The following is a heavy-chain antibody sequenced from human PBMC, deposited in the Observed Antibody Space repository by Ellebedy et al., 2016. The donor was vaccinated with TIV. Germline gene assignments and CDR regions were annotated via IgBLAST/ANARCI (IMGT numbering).Heavy chain of an antibody. CDR1: GGSFSGYY. CDR2: INHSGST. J-gene: IGHJ4*02. CDR3: ARDKSSWGSGDYFDY. V-gene: IGHV4-34*01. D-gene: IGHD6-13*01. Sequence: MPSETLSLTCAVYGGSFSGYYWSWIRQPPGKGLEWIGEINHSGSTNYKPSLKSRVTISVDTSKNQFSLKLSSVTAADTAVYYCARDKSSWGSGDYFDYWGQGTLVTVSS.